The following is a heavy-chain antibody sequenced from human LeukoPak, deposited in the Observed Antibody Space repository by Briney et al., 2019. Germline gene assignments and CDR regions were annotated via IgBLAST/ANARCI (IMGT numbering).Heavy chain of an antibody. CDR3: AKRGGGRWLQSSYYGMDV. CDR2: ISGSGGST. CDR1: GFTFSSYA. J-gene: IGHJ6*02. V-gene: IGHV3-23*01. Sequence: GGSLRLSCAASGFTFSSYAMSWVRQAPGKGLEWVSAISGSGGSTYYADSVKGRFTISRDNSKSTLYLQMNSLRAEDTAVYYCAKRGGGRWLQSSYYGMDVWGQGTTVTVSS. D-gene: IGHD5-24*01.